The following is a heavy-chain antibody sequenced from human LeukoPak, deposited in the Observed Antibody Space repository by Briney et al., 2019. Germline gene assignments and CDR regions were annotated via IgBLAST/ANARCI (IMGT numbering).Heavy chain of an antibody. CDR3: ARAPIVGATRKTDARNQNTKNAFDI. CDR2: IYYSGST. V-gene: IGHV4-39*07. D-gene: IGHD1-26*01. J-gene: IGHJ3*02. Sequence: SETLSLTCTVSGGSISSSSYYWGWIRQPPGKGLEWIGSIYYSGSTYYNPSLKSRVTISVDTSKNQFSLKLSSVTAADTAVYYCARAPIVGATRKTDARNQNTKNAFDIWGQGTMVTVSS. CDR1: GGSISSSSYY.